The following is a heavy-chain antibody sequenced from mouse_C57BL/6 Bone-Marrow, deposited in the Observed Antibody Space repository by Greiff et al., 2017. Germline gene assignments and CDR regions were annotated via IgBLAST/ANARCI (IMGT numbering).Heavy chain of an antibody. V-gene: IGHV5-4*01. CDR3: ARDRGYESFAY. CDR2: ISDGGSYT. CDR1: GFTFSSYA. J-gene: IGHJ3*01. Sequence: EVKLMESGGGLVKPGGSLKLSCAASGFTFSSYAMSWVRQTPEKRLEWVATISDGGSYTYYPDNVKGRFTISRDNAKNNLYLQMSHLKSEDTAMYYCARDRGYESFAYWGQGTLVTVSA. D-gene: IGHD2-2*01.